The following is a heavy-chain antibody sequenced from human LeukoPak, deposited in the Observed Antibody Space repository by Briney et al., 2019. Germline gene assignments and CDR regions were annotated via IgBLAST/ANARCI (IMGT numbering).Heavy chain of an antibody. CDR3: AKLREWELPDLFDY. D-gene: IGHD1-26*01. V-gene: IGHV3-13*01. J-gene: IGHJ4*02. CDR1: GFTFSSYD. CDR2: IGTTGDT. Sequence: GGSLRLSCAASGFTFSSYDMHGVRQATGKGREWVSAIGTTGDTYYPGSVKGRFSISSDNSNNTMYLHVNSLRAEDTAVYYCAKLREWELPDLFDYWGQGTLVTVSS.